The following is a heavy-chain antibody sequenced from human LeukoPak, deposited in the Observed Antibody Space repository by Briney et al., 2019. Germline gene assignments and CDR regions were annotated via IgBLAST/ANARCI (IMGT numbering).Heavy chain of an antibody. CDR2: IRSQSDGGTA. CDR1: RFTFSDAW. CDR3: TTGYGTIDF. Sequence: GGSLRLPCAVSRFTFSDAWMAWVRQAPGKGLEHVGRIRSQSDGGTADYAAPVKDRFTISRDDSNNMVYLYMNNLKIEDTAMYYCTTGYGTIDFWGQGTLVAVSS. V-gene: IGHV3-15*01. J-gene: IGHJ4*02. D-gene: IGHD2-8*01.